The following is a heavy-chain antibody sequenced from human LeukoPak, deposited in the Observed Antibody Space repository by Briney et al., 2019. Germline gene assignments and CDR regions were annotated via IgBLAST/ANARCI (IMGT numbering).Heavy chain of an antibody. D-gene: IGHD1/OR15-1a*01. V-gene: IGHV1-2*02. CDR3: ARPTSNRAFDM. CDR1: AYTFTGYY. J-gene: IGHJ3*02. CDR2: INPNSGDT. Sequence: GSVKVSCKASAYTFTGYYMHWVRQAPGQGLEWMGWINPNSGDTNYAQKFQGRVTMTRDTSISTAYMELNSLRSDDTAVYYCARPTSNRAFDMWGQGTKVTVSS.